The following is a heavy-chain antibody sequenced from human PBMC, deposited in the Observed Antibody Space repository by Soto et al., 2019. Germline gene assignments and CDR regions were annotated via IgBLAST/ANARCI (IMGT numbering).Heavy chain of an antibody. CDR1: GYTFTSYA. D-gene: IGHD6-13*01. CDR2: INAGNGNT. Sequence: SVKVSCKASGYTFTSYAMHWVRQAPGQRLEWMGWINAGNGNTKYSQKFQGRVTITRDTSASTAYMELSSLRSEDTAVYYCARGGRYSSSCPWYWGQGTLVTVSS. J-gene: IGHJ4*02. CDR3: ARGGRYSSSCPWY. V-gene: IGHV1-3*01.